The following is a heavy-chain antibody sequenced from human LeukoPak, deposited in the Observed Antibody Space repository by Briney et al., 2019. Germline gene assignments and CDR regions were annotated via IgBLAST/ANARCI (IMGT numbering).Heavy chain of an antibody. J-gene: IGHJ3*02. V-gene: IGHV4-4*07. CDR3: ARDGQIMITFGEVIVPDAFDI. Sequence: PSETLSLTCTVSGGSISSYYWSWIRQPAGKGLEWIGRIYTSGSTNYNPSLKSRVTMSVDTSKNQFSLKLSSVTAADTAVYYCARDGQIMITFGEVIVPDAFDIWGQGTMVTVSS. D-gene: IGHD3-16*02. CDR1: GGSISSYY. CDR2: IYTSGST.